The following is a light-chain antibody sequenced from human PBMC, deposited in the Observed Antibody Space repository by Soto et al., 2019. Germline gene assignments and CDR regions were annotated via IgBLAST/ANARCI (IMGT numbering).Light chain of an antibody. CDR3: QVWDSSSDHVV. V-gene: IGLV3-21*04. CDR2: YDN. CDR1: NSGRQS. J-gene: IGLJ2*01. Sequence: SYELTQPPSVSVAPGKTARITRGGNNSGRQSVHWYQQKPGQAPVLVIYYDNDRPSGIPERFSGSNSGNTATLTISRVEAGDEAYYYCQVWDSSSDHVVFGGGTQLTVL.